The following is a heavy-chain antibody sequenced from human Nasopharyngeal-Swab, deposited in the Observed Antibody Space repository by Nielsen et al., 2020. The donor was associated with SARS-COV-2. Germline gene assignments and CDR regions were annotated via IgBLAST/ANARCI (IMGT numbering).Heavy chain of an antibody. D-gene: IGHD2-8*02. CDR1: GYTFTSYD. V-gene: IGHV1-8*01. Sequence: ASVKVSCKASGYTFTSYDINWVRQASGQGLEGVGWMNPNSGNTGYAQKFQGRVTMTRDTSITTAYMELSSLRSEDTAVYYCVRPRYCSAASCDRHSGVGLFDYWGQGTLVTVSS. J-gene: IGHJ4*02. CDR2: MNPNSGNT. CDR3: VRPRYCSAASCDRHSGVGLFDY.